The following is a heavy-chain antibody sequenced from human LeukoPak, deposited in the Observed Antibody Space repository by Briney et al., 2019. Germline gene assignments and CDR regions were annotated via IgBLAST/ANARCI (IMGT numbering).Heavy chain of an antibody. D-gene: IGHD1-26*01. CDR3: ARKVVGATHFDY. Sequence: ASVKVSCKASGGTFSSYAISWVRQAPGQGLEWMGRIIPILGIANYAQKFQGRVTITADKSTSTAYMELSSLGSEDTAVYYCARKVVGATHFDYWGQGTLVTVSS. CDR1: GGTFSSYA. CDR2: IIPILGIA. J-gene: IGHJ4*02. V-gene: IGHV1-69*04.